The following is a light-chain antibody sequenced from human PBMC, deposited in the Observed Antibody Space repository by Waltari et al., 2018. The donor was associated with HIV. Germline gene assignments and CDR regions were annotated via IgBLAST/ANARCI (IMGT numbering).Light chain of an antibody. CDR1: NVEEKS. V-gene: IGLV3-21*01. CDR3: QVWDSGSDHYV. CDR2: ADD. Sequence: SYLLTPPPSVSVAPGKTASITCGGDNVEEKSVHWYQQKSGQAPVLVIYADDDRPSGIPERFSGSNSGSTATLTITRVEAGDEADYYCQVWDSGSDHYVFGTGTKVTVL. J-gene: IGLJ1*01.